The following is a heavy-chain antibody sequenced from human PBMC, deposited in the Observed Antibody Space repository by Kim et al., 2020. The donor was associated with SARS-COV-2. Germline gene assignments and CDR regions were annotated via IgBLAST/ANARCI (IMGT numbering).Heavy chain of an antibody. J-gene: IGHJ6*01. V-gene: IGHV3-30*18. CDR3: AKDSKYDYYGSEIYYYYGMDV. D-gene: IGHD3-10*01. CDR1: GFTFSSYG. CDR2: ISYDGSNK. Sequence: GGSLRLSCAASGFTFSSYGMHWVRQAPGKGLEWVAVISYDGSNKYYADSVKGRFTISRDNSKNTLYLQMNSLRAEDTAVYYCAKDSKYDYYGSEIYYYYGMDV.